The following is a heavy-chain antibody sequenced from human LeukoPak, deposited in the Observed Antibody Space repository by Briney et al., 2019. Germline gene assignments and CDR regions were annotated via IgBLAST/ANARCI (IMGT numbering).Heavy chain of an antibody. D-gene: IGHD5-18*01. J-gene: IGHJ4*02. CDR1: GLTFSRYA. V-gene: IGHV3-23*01. CDR3: AKDIAQGYTFGSIEQDY. CDR2: ISESGSGT. Sequence: GGSLRLSCAVSGLTFSRYAMSWVRQAPGKGLEWASAISESGSGTYYADSVKGWFTISRDNSKDTLSLQMNSLRAEDTAVYYCAKDIAQGYTFGSIEQDYWGQGTLVTVSS.